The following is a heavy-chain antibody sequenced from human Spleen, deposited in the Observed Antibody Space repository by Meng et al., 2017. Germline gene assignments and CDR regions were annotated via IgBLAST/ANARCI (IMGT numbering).Heavy chain of an antibody. CDR2: ISGSGHDI. Sequence: EVQLLESGGGLVQPGGSLRLSCAASRFIFSSYAMNWVRQAPGKGLEWVSYISGSGHDINYADSVRGRFSVSRDNAKNSLSLQMNSLRAEDTAVYYCARTARLGDFGGQGTLVTVSS. V-gene: IGHV3-48*03. D-gene: IGHD3-10*01. CDR1: RFIFSSYA. CDR3: ARTARLGDF. J-gene: IGHJ4*02.